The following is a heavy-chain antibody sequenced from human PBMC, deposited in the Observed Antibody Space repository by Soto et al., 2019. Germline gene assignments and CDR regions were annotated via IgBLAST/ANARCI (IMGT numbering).Heavy chain of an antibody. D-gene: IGHD1-26*01. CDR2: INPSGGST. V-gene: IGHV1-46*03. CDR3: ARARTSSGSYPPYYYYYYGMDV. J-gene: IGHJ6*02. CDR1: GYTFTSYY. Sequence: ASVKVSCKASGYTFTSYYMHWVRQAPGQGLEWMGIINPSGGSTSYAQKFQGRVTMTRDTSTSTVYMELSSLRSEDTAVYYCARARTSSGSYPPYYYYYYGMDVWGQGTRVTVSS.